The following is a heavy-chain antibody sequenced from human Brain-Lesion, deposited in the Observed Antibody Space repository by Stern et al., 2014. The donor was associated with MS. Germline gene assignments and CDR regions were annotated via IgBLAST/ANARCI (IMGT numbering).Heavy chain of an antibody. CDR1: GGSISSGGYY. Sequence: QLQLQESGPGLVKPSQTLSLSCTVSGGSISSGGYYWSWIRQPAGKGLEWIGRIFNRGSTSYNPPLKSRVTISIDTSKKQFSLRLNSMTAADTAVYYCARGRVVPGFQYYATDVWGQGTTVIVSS. D-gene: IGHD2-2*01. CDR3: ARGRVVPGFQYYATDV. CDR2: IFNRGST. J-gene: IGHJ6*02. V-gene: IGHV4-61*02.